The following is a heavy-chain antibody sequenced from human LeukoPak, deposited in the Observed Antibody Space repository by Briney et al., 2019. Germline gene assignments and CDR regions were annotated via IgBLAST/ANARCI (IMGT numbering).Heavy chain of an antibody. CDR3: ARRRDYPEPVFDY. J-gene: IGHJ4*02. D-gene: IGHD4-11*01. CDR2: ISGSGGST. CDR1: GFTFSSYA. V-gene: IGHV3-23*01. Sequence: PGGSLRLSCAASGFTFSSYAMSWVRQAPGKGLEWVSAISGSGGSTYYADSVKGRFTISRDNSKNTLYLQMDSLRAEDTAVYYCARRRDYPEPVFDYWGQGTLVTVSS.